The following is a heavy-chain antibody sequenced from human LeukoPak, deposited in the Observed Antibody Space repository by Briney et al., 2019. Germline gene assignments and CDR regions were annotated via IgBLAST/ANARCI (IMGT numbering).Heavy chain of an antibody. CDR2: ISGGGDAT. CDR1: TFIFSDYA. V-gene: IGHV3-23*01. J-gene: IGHJ3*02. CDR3: ARDSTMIVVEGIAAFDI. D-gene: IGHD3-22*01. Sequence: GGSLRLSCAASTFIFSDYAMTWVRQAPGKGLEWVSTISGGGDATYYAHSVKGRFAVSRDNSKNTLYLQMNSLRAEDTAVYYCARDSTMIVVEGIAAFDIWGQGTMVTVSS.